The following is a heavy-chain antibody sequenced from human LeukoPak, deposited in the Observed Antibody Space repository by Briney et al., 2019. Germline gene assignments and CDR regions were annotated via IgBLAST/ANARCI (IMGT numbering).Heavy chain of an antibody. CDR2: IYTGGDT. J-gene: IGHJ5*02. V-gene: IGHV3-66*01. D-gene: IGHD3-22*01. CDR1: PFLPPFNY. CDR3: ASIPSLFYYLHP. Sequence: GGSLRPSPLAPPFLPPFNYMTFAPQAPGKGLEWVSLIYTGGDTYYADSVKGRFTLSRDNSKNTVYLQMNSLRVEDTAMYYCASIPSLFYYLHPCGHGSLVTVSS.